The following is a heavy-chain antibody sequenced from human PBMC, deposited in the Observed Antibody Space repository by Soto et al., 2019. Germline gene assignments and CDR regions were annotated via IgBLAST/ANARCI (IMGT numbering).Heavy chain of an antibody. D-gene: IGHD3-16*02. Sequence: VQLVESGGGVVQPGRSLRLSCAASGFTFSSYDMHWVRQTPGKGLEWVAVISYDGNSKFYADSVRGRFTISRDNSKNTVYRHMKNLRSEDTAMYFCAKDPAWRNRVVVVAGGDYWGQGTLVTVSS. CDR1: GFTFSSYD. CDR2: ISYDGNSK. CDR3: AKDPAWRNRVVVVAGGDY. J-gene: IGHJ4*02. V-gene: IGHV3-30*18.